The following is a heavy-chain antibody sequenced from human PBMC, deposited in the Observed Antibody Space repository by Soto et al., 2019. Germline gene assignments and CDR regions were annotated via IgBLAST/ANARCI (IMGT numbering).Heavy chain of an antibody. D-gene: IGHD3-10*01. CDR1: GYTFTSYY. J-gene: IGHJ6*02. Sequence: ASVKVSCKASGYTFTSYYMHWVRQAPGQGLEWMGIINPSGGSTSYAQKFQGRVTMTRDTSTSTVYMELSSLRSEDTAVYYCARGRNEVRGAQYGMDVWGQGTTVTVPS. V-gene: IGHV1-46*01. CDR2: INPSGGST. CDR3: ARGRNEVRGAQYGMDV.